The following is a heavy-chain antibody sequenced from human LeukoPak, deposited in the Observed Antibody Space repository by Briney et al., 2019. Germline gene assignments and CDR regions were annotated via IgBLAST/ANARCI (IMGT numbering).Heavy chain of an antibody. CDR2: LYYSGST. D-gene: IGHD2/OR15-2a*01. CDR1: RDSISTYY. CDR3: ARVRGTFETD. V-gene: IGHV4-59*01. Sequence: SETLSLTCTVSRDSISTYYWSWIRQPPGKGLEWIGYLYYSGSTTYSPSLKSRVTMSVDTSKSQFSLKLNSVTAADTAIYYCARVRGTFETDWGQGTLVTVSS. J-gene: IGHJ1*01.